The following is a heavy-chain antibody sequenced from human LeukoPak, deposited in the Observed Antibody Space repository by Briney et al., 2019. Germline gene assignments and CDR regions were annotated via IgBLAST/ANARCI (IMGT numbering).Heavy chain of an antibody. CDR2: IGTAGDT. CDR3: ARVKDGGLGFDY. D-gene: IGHD4-23*01. J-gene: IGHJ4*02. CDR1: GFTFSSYD. Sequence: GGSLRLSCAASGFTFSSYDMHWVRQATGKGLEWVSAIGTAGDTYYAGSVKGRFTISREDAKNSLYLQMNRLRAGDTAVYYCARVKDGGLGFDYWGQGTLLTVSS. V-gene: IGHV3-13*01.